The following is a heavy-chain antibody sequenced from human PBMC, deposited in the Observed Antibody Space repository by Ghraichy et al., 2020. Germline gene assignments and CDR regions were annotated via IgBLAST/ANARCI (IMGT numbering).Heavy chain of an antibody. V-gene: IGHV3-23*01. CDR1: GFTFSSYA. Sequence: GGSLRLSCAASGFTFSSYAMSWVRQAPGKGLEWVSAISGSGGSTYYADSVKGRFTISRDNSKNTLYLQMNSLRAEDTAVYYCAKDHQYYDFCSGYFVGSDPYYYYYGMDVWGQGTTVTVSS. CDR2: ISGSGGST. CDR3: AKDHQYYDFCSGYFVGSDPYYYYYGMDV. D-gene: IGHD3-3*01. J-gene: IGHJ6*02.